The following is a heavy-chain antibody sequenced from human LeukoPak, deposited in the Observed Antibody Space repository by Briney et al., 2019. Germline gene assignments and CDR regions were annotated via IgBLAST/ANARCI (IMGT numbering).Heavy chain of an antibody. CDR1: GGSISSSSYY. D-gene: IGHD3-10*01. J-gene: IGHJ5*02. Sequence: SETLSLTCTVSGGSISSSSYYWGWIRQPPGKGLEWIGSIYYSGSTYYNPSLKSRVTISVDTSKNQFSLKLSSVTAADTAVYYCARSPAWGSGSFPWFDPWGQGTLVAVSS. V-gene: IGHV4-39*07. CDR3: ARSPAWGSGSFPWFDP. CDR2: IYYSGST.